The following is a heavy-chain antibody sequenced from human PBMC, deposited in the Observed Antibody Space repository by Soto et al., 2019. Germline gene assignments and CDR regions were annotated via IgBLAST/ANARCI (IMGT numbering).Heavy chain of an antibody. CDR2: INQDGSEN. CDR1: GFTFRSYL. Sequence: GGSLRLSCAAPGFTFRSYLMTWVRQASGRWLVWLANINQDGSENHFVDSVKGRLTISRDNAKNSLYMQLTSLRVEDTALFYCARDTSFDESSAYFDHWGQGILVTVSS. D-gene: IGHD3-22*01. V-gene: IGHV3-7*01. J-gene: IGHJ4*02. CDR3: ARDTSFDESSAYFDH.